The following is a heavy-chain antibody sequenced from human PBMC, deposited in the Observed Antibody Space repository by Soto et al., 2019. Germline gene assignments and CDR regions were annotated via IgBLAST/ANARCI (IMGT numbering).Heavy chain of an antibody. Sequence: SETLSDTYDVSGYSISRRYYWGWIRQPPGKGLEWIGSIYHSGSTYYNPSLKSRVTITVDTAKKQFSLKLSSVTATETAVYYCARAHYDTHFPHEYWGQGPLVT. CDR1: GYSISRRYY. J-gene: IGHJ4*02. CDR2: IYHSGST. CDR3: ARAHYDTHFPHEY. V-gene: IGHV4-38-2*01. D-gene: IGHD3-22*01.